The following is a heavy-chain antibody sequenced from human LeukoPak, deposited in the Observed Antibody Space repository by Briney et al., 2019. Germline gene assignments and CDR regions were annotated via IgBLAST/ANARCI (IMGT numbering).Heavy chain of an antibody. CDR2: ISSSGSTI. CDR3: AELGITMIGGV. CDR1: GFTFSNFA. Sequence: GGSLRLSCAASGFTFSNFAMNWVRQAPGKGLEWVSYISSSGSTIYYADSVKGRFTISRDNAKNSLYLQMNSLRAEDTAVYYCAELGITMIGGVWGKGTTVTISS. D-gene: IGHD3-10*02. V-gene: IGHV3-48*03. J-gene: IGHJ6*04.